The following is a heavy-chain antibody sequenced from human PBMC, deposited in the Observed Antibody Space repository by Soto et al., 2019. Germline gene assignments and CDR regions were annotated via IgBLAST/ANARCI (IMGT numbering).Heavy chain of an antibody. CDR1: GFSVRSNY. V-gene: IGHV3-66*01. CDR3: ARDPGYCSGGSCRDLFYFDY. Sequence: EVQLVESGGGLVQPGGSLRLSCAASGFSVRSNYMSWVRQAPGKGLEWVSVIYSGGSTYYADSVKGRFTISRDNSKNTLYLQMNSLRAEDTAVYYCARDPGYCSGGSCRDLFYFDYWGQGTLVTVSS. J-gene: IGHJ4*02. CDR2: IYSGGST. D-gene: IGHD2-15*01.